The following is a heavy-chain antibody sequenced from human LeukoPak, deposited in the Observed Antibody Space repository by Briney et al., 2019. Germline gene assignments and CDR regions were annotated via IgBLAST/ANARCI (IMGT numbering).Heavy chain of an antibody. CDR2: ISDSGGYT. D-gene: IGHD3-16*02. CDR1: GLTFRTYA. V-gene: IGHV3-23*01. CDR3: AKGGSYRSQPYFDY. Sequence: GGSLRLSCAASGLTFRTYAMSWVRQAPGKGLEWVSSISDSGGYTFYADSVKGRFTISRDNSKNTVYLQMNSLRAEDTAVYYCAKGGSYRSQPYFDYCGQGTPVTVSS. J-gene: IGHJ4*02.